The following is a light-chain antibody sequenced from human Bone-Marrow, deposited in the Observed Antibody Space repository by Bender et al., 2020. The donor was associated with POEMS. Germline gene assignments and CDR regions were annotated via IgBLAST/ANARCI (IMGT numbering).Light chain of an antibody. Sequence: SVLTQPPSVSGAPGQRVTISCTGSSSNTGSGYDINWYQHLPGTAPKLLIYVYNNRPSGVPDRFSGSKSGTSASLAITGLQAEDEGDYYCPSYDNSLGGWVFGGGTKLTVL. CDR1: SSNTGSGYD. CDR3: PSYDNSLGGWV. CDR2: VYN. J-gene: IGLJ3*02. V-gene: IGLV1-40*01.